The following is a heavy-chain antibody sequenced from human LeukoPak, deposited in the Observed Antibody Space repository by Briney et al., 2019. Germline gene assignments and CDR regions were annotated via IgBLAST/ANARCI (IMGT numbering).Heavy chain of an antibody. CDR2: INPSGDNT. Sequence: ATVKVSCKASGYTFTSYYMHWVRQAPGQGLEWMAIINPSGDNTNYAQKFQGRVTMTRDTPTSTVYMVVSRLRSDDTAEYYCARGRTNGFNTFDYWGPGTLVTVSS. CDR1: GYTFTSYY. D-gene: IGHD1-1*01. CDR3: ARGRTNGFNTFDY. V-gene: IGHV1-46*01. J-gene: IGHJ4*02.